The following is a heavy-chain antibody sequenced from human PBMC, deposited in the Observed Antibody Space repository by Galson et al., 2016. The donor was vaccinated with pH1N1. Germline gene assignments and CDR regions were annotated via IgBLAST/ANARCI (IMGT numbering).Heavy chain of an antibody. D-gene: IGHD4-17*01. V-gene: IGHV3-30*02. CDR3: AKDLLIPGMTPVINPDDY. Sequence: SLRLSCAAAGFSFSRYGFHWVRQAPGKGLEWVAFIRTDGINKNYADSVKGRFTISRDNSRNTLFLQMNGLRAEDTAVYYSAKDLLIPGMTPVINPDDYWGQGTLVTVSS. CDR2: IRTDGINK. J-gene: IGHJ4*02. CDR1: GFSFSRYG.